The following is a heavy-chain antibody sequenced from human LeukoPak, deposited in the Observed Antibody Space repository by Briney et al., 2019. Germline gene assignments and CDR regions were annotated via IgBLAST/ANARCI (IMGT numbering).Heavy chain of an antibody. CDR3: ARESPNPPSLFDY. V-gene: IGHV4-39*07. CDR2: IYYSGST. CDR1: GGSISSSSYY. J-gene: IGHJ4*02. Sequence: SETLSLTCTVFGGSISSSSYYWGWIRQPPGKGLEWIGSIYYSGSTYYNPSLKSRVTISVDTSKNQFSLKLSSVTAADTAVYYCARESPNPPSLFDYWGQGTLVTVSS. D-gene: IGHD1-14*01.